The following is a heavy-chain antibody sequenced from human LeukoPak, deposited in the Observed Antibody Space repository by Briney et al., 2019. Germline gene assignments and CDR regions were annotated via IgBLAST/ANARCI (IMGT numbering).Heavy chain of an antibody. CDR2: SKYDGSTA. J-gene: IGHJ5*02. Sequence: GGSLRLSCETSGFTLKNYWMSWLRRAPGKGLEWVSRSKYDGSTAMYAESVKGRFTISRDNARGTLYLQMNSLRVDDTAVYYCAKSDWFDPCGRGILVTVSS. CDR3: AKSDWFDP. V-gene: IGHV3-74*03. CDR1: GFTLKNYW.